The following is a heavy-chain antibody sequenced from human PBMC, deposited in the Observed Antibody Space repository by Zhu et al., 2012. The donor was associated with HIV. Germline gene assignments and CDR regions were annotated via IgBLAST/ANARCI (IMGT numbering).Heavy chain of an antibody. J-gene: IGHJ3*02. Sequence: QVQLQQWGAGLLKPSETLSLTCAVYGGSFSAYSWTWIRQPPGKGLEWIGEINHSGSTKNIPSLKSRVTISLDTSKNQFSLKLRSVTAADTAVYYCARGNFDRSGDYFHAFDIRAKGQWSPSLQ. CDR1: GGSFSAYS. CDR3: ARGNFDRSGDYFHAFDI. CDR2: INHSGST. V-gene: IGHV4-34*01. D-gene: IGHD3-22*01.